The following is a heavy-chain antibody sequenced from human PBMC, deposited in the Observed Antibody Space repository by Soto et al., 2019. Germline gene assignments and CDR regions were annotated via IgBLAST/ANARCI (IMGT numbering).Heavy chain of an antibody. CDR2: IYYSGST. CDR3: ERHFWVGSSWYLGAFDI. J-gene: IGHJ3*02. D-gene: IGHD6-13*01. Sequence: QVQLQESGPGLVKPSETLSLTCTVSGDSISNYYWSWIRQPPGKGLECLGYIYYSGSTNYNPSLKSRVTISVDTSKNQFSLKLCSVTAADTAVYYCERHFWVGSSWYLGAFDIWGQGTMVTVSS. V-gene: IGHV4-59*08. CDR1: GDSISNYY.